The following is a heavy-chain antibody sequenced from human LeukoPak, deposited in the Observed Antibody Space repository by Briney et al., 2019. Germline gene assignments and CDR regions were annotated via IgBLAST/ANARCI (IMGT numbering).Heavy chain of an antibody. CDR1: GFTYDGYS. V-gene: IGHV3-9*01. CDR2: ISWKNDTI. D-gene: IGHD6-19*01. J-gene: IGHJ4*02. Sequence: GGSLRLSCAISGFTYDGYSMPWVRQAPGKGLEWVSGISWKNDTIGYADSVKGRFTISRDNAKKSLYLEMNSLRAEDTALYYCAKDLASKTSGWTYYFDSWGQGTLVTVSS. CDR3: AKDLASKTSGWTYYFDS.